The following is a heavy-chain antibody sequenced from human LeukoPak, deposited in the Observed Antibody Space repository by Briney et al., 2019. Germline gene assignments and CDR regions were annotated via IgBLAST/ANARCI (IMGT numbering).Heavy chain of an antibody. J-gene: IGHJ4*02. V-gene: IGHV4-61*02. CDR2: IYTSGST. CDR3: ARASYSYDISGWVPFDY. Sequence: PSETLSLTCTVSGGSISSGSYYWSWIRQPAGKELEWIGRIYTSGSTTYNPSLKSRVTISGDTSENQFSLRLSSVTAADTAVYYCARASYSYDISGWVPFDYWGQGTLVTVSS. D-gene: IGHD3-22*01. CDR1: GGSISSGSYY.